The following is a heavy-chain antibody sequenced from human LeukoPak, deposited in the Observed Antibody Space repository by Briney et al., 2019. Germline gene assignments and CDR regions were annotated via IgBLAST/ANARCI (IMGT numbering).Heavy chain of an antibody. J-gene: IGHJ4*02. CDR2: IYYSGST. V-gene: IGHV4-31*03. CDR3: AREGLSAAAFDY. Sequence: PSQTLSLTCTVSGGSISSGVYYWSWIRQHPGKGLEWIGYIYYSGSTYYNPPLKSRVTISVDTSKNQFSLKLSSVTAADTAVYYCAREGLSAAAFDYWGQGTLVTVSS. CDR1: GGSISSGVYY. D-gene: IGHD6-13*01.